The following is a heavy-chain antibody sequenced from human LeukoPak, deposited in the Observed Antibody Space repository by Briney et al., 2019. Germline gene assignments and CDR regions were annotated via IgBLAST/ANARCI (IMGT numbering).Heavy chain of an antibody. CDR3: ANSPKALGYCSSTSCYG. D-gene: IGHD2-2*01. CDR2: ISSSSSYI. J-gene: IGHJ4*02. Sequence: PGGSLRLSCAASGFTFSSYSMNWVRQAPGEGLEWVTSISSSSSYIYYADSVKGRFTISRDNAKNSLYLQMNSLRAEDTAVYYCANSPKALGYCSSTSCYGWGQGTLVTVSS. V-gene: IGHV3-21*01. CDR1: GFTFSSYS.